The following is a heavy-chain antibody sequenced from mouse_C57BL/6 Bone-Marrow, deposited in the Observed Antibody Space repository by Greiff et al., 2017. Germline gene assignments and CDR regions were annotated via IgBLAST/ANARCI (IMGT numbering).Heavy chain of an antibody. CDR2: IDPSDSYT. CDR3: ARGADY. J-gene: IGHJ2*01. V-gene: IGHV1-59*01. CDR1: GYTFTSYW. Sequence: QVQLQQPGAELVRPGTSVKLSCKASGYTFTSYWMHWVKQRPGQGLEWIGVIDPSDSYTNYNQKFKGKATLTVNTSSSTAYMQRSSRTSEDSAVYYCARGADYWGQGTTLRVSS.